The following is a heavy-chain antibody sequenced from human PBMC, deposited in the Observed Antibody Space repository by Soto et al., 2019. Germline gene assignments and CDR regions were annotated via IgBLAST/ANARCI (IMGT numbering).Heavy chain of an antibody. D-gene: IGHD3-22*01. CDR3: ARLRGTMIVDY. CDR2: IYYSGST. J-gene: IGHJ4*02. Sequence: SETLSLTCTVSGGSISSSSYYWGWIRQPPGKGLEWIGSIYYSGSTYYNPSLKSRVTISVDTSKNQFSLKLSSVTAADTAVYYCARLRGTMIVDYWGQGTLVTVSS. V-gene: IGHV4-39*01. CDR1: GGSISSSSYY.